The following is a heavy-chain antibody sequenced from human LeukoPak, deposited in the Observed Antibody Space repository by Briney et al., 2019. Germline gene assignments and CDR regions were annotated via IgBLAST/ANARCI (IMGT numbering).Heavy chain of an antibody. CDR2: IYSGGST. Sequence: GSLRLSCAASGFTVSSNYMSWVRQAPGKGLEWVSVIYSGGSTYYADSVKGRFAISRDNSKNTLYLQMNSLRAEDTAVYYCARVEASSSFYYFDYWGQGTLVTVSS. V-gene: IGHV3-53*05. J-gene: IGHJ4*02. CDR3: ARVEASSSFYYFDY. CDR1: GFTVSSNY. D-gene: IGHD6-13*01.